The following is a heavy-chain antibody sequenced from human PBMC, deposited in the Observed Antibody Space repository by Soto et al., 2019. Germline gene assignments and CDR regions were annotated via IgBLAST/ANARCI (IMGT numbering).Heavy chain of an antibody. D-gene: IGHD2-2*01. V-gene: IGHV3-23*01. Sequence: GGSLRLSCAASGFTFSSYAMSWVRQAPGKGLEWVSAISGSGGSTYYADSVKGRFTISRDNSKNTLYLQMNSLRAEDTAVYYCAKVLIVVVPAAMFSPDAFDIWGQGTMVTVSS. CDR2: ISGSGGST. CDR1: GFTFSSYA. J-gene: IGHJ3*02. CDR3: AKVLIVVVPAAMFSPDAFDI.